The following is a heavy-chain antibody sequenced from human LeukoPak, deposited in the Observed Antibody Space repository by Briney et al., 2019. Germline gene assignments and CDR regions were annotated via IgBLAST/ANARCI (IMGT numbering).Heavy chain of an antibody. Sequence: GGSLRLSCAASGFSFISYGMHWVRQAPGKGLEWVGVISDDGRSKDYADSVKGRFTISRDNSKDTLYLQMNSLRDEDSAVYYCAKRPSDYGDYVSYFDYWGQGTLVTVSS. V-gene: IGHV3-30*18. D-gene: IGHD4-17*01. CDR3: AKRPSDYGDYVSYFDY. J-gene: IGHJ4*02. CDR1: GFSFISYG. CDR2: ISDDGRSK.